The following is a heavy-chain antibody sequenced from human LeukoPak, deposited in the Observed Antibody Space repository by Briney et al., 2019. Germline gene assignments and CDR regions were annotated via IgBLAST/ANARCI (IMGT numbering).Heavy chain of an antibody. CDR2: MNPKSGNT. V-gene: IGHV1-8*03. CDR3: AKKKANDFWRNYAFDI. D-gene: IGHD3-3*01. J-gene: IGHJ3*02. CDR1: GYTFTSLD. Sequence: ASVKVSCKASGYTFTSLDINWVRQATGQGLEWMGWMNPKSGNTGYAQQFQGRVTITRDTSISTAYMELSSLRSEDTAVYYCAKKKANDFWRNYAFDIWGQGTMVTVSS.